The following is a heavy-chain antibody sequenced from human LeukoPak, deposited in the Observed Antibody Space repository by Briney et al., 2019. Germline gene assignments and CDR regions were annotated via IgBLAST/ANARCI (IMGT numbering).Heavy chain of an antibody. Sequence: ASVKVSCKASGGTFSSYAISWVRQAPGQGLEWMGGIIPIFGTANYAQKFQGRVTITTDESTSTAYMELSSLRSEDTAVYYCASGYCSSTSCYRGGWFDPWGQGTLVTVSS. D-gene: IGHD2-2*03. CDR1: GGTFSSYA. J-gene: IGHJ5*02. CDR2: IIPIFGTA. V-gene: IGHV1-69*05. CDR3: ASGYCSSTSCYRGGWFDP.